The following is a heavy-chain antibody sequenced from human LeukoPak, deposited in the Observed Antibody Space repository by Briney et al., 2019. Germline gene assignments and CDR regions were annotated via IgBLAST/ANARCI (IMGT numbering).Heavy chain of an antibody. CDR3: ARDPVTYYYDSSGYPDAFDI. J-gene: IGHJ3*02. Sequence: SETLSLTCTVSGDSISRYYWNWIRQPPGKGLEWIGFIYYSGSTNYNPSLKSGVTISEDTSKNQFSLKLSSVTAADTAVYYCARDPVTYYYDSSGYPDAFDIWGQGTMVTVSS. D-gene: IGHD3-22*01. CDR2: IYYSGST. CDR1: GDSISRYY. V-gene: IGHV4-59*12.